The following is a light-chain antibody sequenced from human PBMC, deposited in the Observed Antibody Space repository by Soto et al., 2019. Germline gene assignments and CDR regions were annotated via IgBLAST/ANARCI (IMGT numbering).Light chain of an antibody. V-gene: IGLV4-69*01. CDR3: QTWGTGIVI. CDR1: SGHTNYA. Sequence: QPVLTQSPSASASLGASVKLTCTLSSGHTNYAIAWHQQPPERGPRYLMILNSDGSHSKGDGIPDRFSGSSSGADHYLTISSLQFEDEGDYYCQTWGTGIVIFGGGTQLTVL. J-gene: IGLJ2*01. CDR2: LNSDGSH.